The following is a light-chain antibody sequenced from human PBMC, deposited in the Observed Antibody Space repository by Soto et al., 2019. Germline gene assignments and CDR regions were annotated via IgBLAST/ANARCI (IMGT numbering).Light chain of an antibody. J-gene: IGKJ1*01. CDR3: QQYNYWPS. Sequence: EIVMTQSPATLSVSPGERATLSCRASQSVNSNLAWYQQKPGQAPRLLIYRVSTRATGITARFSGSGSGTEYTLTINSLQSEDFGVYYCQQYNYWPSFGQGTKVEIK. CDR1: QSVNSN. CDR2: RVS. V-gene: IGKV3-15*01.